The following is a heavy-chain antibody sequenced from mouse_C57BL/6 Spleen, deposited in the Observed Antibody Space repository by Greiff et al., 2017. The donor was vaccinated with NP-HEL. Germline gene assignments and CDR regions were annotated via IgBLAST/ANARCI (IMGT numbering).Heavy chain of an antibody. CDR2: IYPGDGDT. Sequence: VQLQQSGPELVKPGASVKISCKASGYAFSSSWMNWVKQRPGKGLEWIGRIYPGDGDTNYNGKFKGKATLTADKSSSTAYMQLSSLTSEDSAVYFCARGGPLPNSFASWGQGTLVTVSA. J-gene: IGHJ3*01. D-gene: IGHD4-1*01. CDR1: GYAFSSSW. CDR3: ARGGPLPNSFAS. V-gene: IGHV1-82*01.